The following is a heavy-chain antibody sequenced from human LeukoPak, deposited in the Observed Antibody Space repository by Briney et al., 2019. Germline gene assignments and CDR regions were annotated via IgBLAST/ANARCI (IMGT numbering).Heavy chain of an antibody. Sequence: GGSLRLSCAASGFTFRSFAMSWVRQAPGKGLEWVSSISDSGDSTYYADSVKSRFTISRDNSKNTLFLQMNSLRGEDRAVYYCAKDLNYGFDYWGQGTLVTVSS. CDR3: AKDLNYGFDY. V-gene: IGHV3-23*01. J-gene: IGHJ4*02. CDR2: ISDSGDST. CDR1: GFTFRSFA. D-gene: IGHD4-11*01.